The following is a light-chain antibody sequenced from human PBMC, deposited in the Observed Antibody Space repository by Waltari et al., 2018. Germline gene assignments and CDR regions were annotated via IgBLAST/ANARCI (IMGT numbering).Light chain of an antibody. Sequence: QSALTQPASVSGSPGQSIAISCTGPSSDVGGYNHVSWYQQHPGKAPKLMIYGVSSRPSGISDRFSGSKSGNTASLTISGLQAGDEADYYCSSYTSSSIYVFGTGTKVTVL. CDR1: SSDVGGYNH. V-gene: IGLV2-14*01. CDR3: SSYTSSSIYV. J-gene: IGLJ1*01. CDR2: GVS.